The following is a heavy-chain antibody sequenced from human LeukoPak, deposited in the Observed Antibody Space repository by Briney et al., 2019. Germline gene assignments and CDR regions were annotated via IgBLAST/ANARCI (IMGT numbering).Heavy chain of an antibody. J-gene: IGHJ4*02. D-gene: IGHD4-17*01. CDR1: GGSSSSYY. Sequence: EASETLSLTCTVSGGSSSSYYWSWIRQPAGKGLEWIGHIYTSGSTNYNPSLKSRVTISVDTSKKQFSLKLSSVTAADTAVYYCARGGGDYLIDYWGQGTLVTVSS. V-gene: IGHV4-4*07. CDR2: IYTSGST. CDR3: ARGGGDYLIDY.